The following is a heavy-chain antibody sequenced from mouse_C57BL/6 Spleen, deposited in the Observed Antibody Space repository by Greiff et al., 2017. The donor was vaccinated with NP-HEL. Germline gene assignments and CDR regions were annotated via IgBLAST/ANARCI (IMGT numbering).Heavy chain of an antibody. CDR2: IDPENGDT. Sequence: VQLQQSGAELVRPGASVKLSCTASGFNIKDDYMHWVKQRPEQGLEWIGWIDPENGDTEYASKFQGKATITADTSSNTAYLQLSSLTSEDTAVYYFTTAEGSWFAYWGQGTLVTVSA. J-gene: IGHJ3*01. CDR3: TTAEGSWFAY. V-gene: IGHV14-4*01. CDR1: GFNIKDDY.